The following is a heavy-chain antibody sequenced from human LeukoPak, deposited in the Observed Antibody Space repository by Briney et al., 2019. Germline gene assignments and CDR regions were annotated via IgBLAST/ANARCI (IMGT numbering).Heavy chain of an antibody. CDR3: ARGAAVAVLYCY. D-gene: IGHD2-15*01. CDR1: GFTFSSYS. CDR2: ISSSSSYI. J-gene: IGHJ4*02. Sequence: PGRSLRLSCAASGFTFSSYSMNWVRQAPGKGLEWVSSISSSSSYIYYADSVKGRFTISRDNAKNSLYLQMNSLRAEDTAVYYCARGAAVAVLYCYWGQGTLVTVSS. V-gene: IGHV3-21*01.